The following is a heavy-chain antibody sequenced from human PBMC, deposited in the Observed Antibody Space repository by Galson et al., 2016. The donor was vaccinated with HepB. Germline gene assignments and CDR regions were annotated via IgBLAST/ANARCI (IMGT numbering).Heavy chain of an antibody. CDR2: IWHDGSSK. CDR3: AKADRRYCSGGGCYSGLDF. V-gene: IGHV3-33*06. CDR1: GFTFSSYG. J-gene: IGHJ4*02. Sequence: LRLSCAASGFTFSSYGMHWGRQAPGKGLEWVAVIWHDGSSKYYADSVKGRFTISRDNSKNTLYLQMNSLRAEDAAVYYCAKADRRYCSGGGCYSGLDFWGQGTLVTVSS. D-gene: IGHD2-15*01.